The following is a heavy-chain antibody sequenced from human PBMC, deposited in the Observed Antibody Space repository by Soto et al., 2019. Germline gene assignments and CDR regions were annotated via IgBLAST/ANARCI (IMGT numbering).Heavy chain of an antibody. CDR1: GFTVSSNY. J-gene: IGHJ4*02. D-gene: IGHD2-15*01. V-gene: IGHV3-66*01. Sequence: SGFTVSSNYMSWVRQAPGKGLEWVSVIYSGGSTYYADSVKGRFTISRDNSENTLYLQMNSLRAEDTAVYYCARTCSGGTCSFDYWGQGTLVTVSS. CDR2: IYSGGST. CDR3: ARTCSGGTCSFDY.